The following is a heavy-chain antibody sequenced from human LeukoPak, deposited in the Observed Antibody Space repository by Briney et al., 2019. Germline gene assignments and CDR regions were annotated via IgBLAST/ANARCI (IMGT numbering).Heavy chain of an antibody. Sequence: ASVKVSCKASGYTFTSYGISWVRQAPGQGLEWMGGIIPIFGTANYAQKFQGRVTITADESTSTAYMELSSLRSEDTAVYYCARLEGYCTNGVCSFDYWGQGTLVTVSS. CDR3: ARLEGYCTNGVCSFDY. J-gene: IGHJ4*02. D-gene: IGHD2-8*01. CDR1: GYTFTSYG. V-gene: IGHV1-69*13. CDR2: IIPIFGTA.